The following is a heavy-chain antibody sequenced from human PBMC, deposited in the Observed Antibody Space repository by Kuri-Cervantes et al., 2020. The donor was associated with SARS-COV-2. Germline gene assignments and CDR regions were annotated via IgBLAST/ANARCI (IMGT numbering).Heavy chain of an antibody. CDR3: ARDTGWYVFDY. CDR1: GFTSSNYG. D-gene: IGHD6-19*01. CDR2: ISSSGHRA. J-gene: IGHJ4*02. Sequence: GGSLRLSCAASGFTSSNYGTNWVRQAPGKGLEWLSFISSSGHRADYADSVSGRFTISRDNSKNTLYLQMNSLRAEDTATYFCARDTGWYVFDYWGQGTLVTVSS. V-gene: IGHV3-23*01.